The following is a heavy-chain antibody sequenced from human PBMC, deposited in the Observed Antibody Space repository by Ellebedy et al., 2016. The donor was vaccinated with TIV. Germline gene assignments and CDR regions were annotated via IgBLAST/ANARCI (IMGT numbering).Heavy chain of an antibody. Sequence: AASVKVSCKASGYSLTSNGISWVRQAPGQGLEWMGWISAYNGNTNYAQKLQGRVTMTTDTSTSTAYMELRSLRSDDTAVYYCARVGQQLSYGMDVWGQGTTVTVSS. D-gene: IGHD6-13*01. CDR2: ISAYNGNT. CDR1: GYSLTSNG. J-gene: IGHJ6*02. CDR3: ARVGQQLSYGMDV. V-gene: IGHV1-18*01.